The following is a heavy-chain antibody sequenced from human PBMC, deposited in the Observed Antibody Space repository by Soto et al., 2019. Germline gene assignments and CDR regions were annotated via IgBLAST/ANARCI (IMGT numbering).Heavy chain of an antibody. V-gene: IGHV4-31*03. Sequence: QVQLQESGPGLVKPSQTLSLTCTVSGGSISSGGYYWSWIRQHPGMGLEWIGYFYYSGSTYYNPSLKSRVTTSVDTSKNQFSLKLSSMTAAVTAVYYCARDWSTVTTSPVRDGMDVWGQGTTVTVSS. J-gene: IGHJ6*02. CDR1: GGSISSGGYY. D-gene: IGHD4-17*01. CDR3: ARDWSTVTTSPVRDGMDV. CDR2: FYYSGST.